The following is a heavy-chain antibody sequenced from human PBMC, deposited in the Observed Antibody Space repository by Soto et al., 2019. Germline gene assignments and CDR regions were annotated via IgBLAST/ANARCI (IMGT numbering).Heavy chain of an antibody. Sequence: ASVKVSCKASGGTFSSYAISWVRQAPGQGLEWMGGIIPIFGTANYAQKFQGRVTITADESTSTAYMELSSLRSEDTAVYYCARAKFDIILVPAAPFDPWGQGTLVTVSS. CDR1: GGTFSSYA. CDR2: IIPIFGTA. D-gene: IGHD2-2*01. CDR3: ARAKFDIILVPAAPFDP. V-gene: IGHV1-69*13. J-gene: IGHJ5*02.